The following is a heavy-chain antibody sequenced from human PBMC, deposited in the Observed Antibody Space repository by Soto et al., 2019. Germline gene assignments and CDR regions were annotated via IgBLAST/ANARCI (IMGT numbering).Heavy chain of an antibody. J-gene: IGHJ6*02. CDR1: GGNFITFA. D-gene: IGHD7-27*01. CDR2: ISPISSTT. V-gene: IGHV1-69*06. CDR3: AKKLGIGPFGSYGLDV. Sequence: QVELVQSGAEVKKPGSSVKVSCKASGGNFITFAISWVRQDPGQGLEWMGEISPISSTTKSAHKFQDRVTISADRSPSRVHIELRSLKSEDTAIYFCAKKLGIGPFGSYGLDVWGQGTKVTVSS.